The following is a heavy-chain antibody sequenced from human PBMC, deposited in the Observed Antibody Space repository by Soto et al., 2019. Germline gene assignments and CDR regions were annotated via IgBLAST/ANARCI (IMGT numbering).Heavy chain of an antibody. J-gene: IGHJ5*02. CDR2: IYWDDDK. CDR1: GFSLSTSGVG. D-gene: IGHD3-9*01. V-gene: IGHV2-5*02. CDR3: AHRRNTYYDILTGYRKNWFDP. Sequence: QITLKESGPTLVKPTQTLTLTCTFSGFSLSTSGVGVGWIRQPPGNALEWLALIYWDDDKRYSPSLKSRLTITKDTSKNQVVLTMTNMDPVDTATYYCAHRRNTYYDILTGYRKNWFDPWGQGTLVTVSS.